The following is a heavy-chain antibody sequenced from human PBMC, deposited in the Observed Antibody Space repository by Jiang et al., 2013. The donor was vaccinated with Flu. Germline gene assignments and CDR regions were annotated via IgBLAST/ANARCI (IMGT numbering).Heavy chain of an antibody. CDR3: ARVGYGGNEYYYYGIDV. Sequence: YGAEVKKPGSSVKVSCKASGDTFNIYTISWVRQAPGQGLEWMGRIIPMFGIAHYAQKFQGRVTITADKSTTTAYMELGGLRSEDTAVYYCARVGYGGNEYYYYGIDVWGRGDHGHRL. CDR1: GDTFNIYT. J-gene: IGHJ6*02. V-gene: IGHV1-69*04. D-gene: IGHD4-23*01. CDR2: IIPMFGIA.